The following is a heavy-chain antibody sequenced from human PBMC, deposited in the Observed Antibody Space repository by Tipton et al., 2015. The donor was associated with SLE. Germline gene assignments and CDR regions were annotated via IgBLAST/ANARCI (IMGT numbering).Heavy chain of an antibody. CDR2: IYYSGST. J-gene: IGHJ6*02. D-gene: IGHD6-19*01. Sequence: TLSLTCTVSGGSISSGGYYWSWIRQHPGKGLEWIGYIYYSGSTYYNPSLKGRVTISVDTSKNQFSLKLSSVTAADTAMYYCARDRVRSGSGWYQGMDVWGQGTTVTVSS. CDR3: ARDRVRSGSGWYQGMDV. V-gene: IGHV4-31*03. CDR1: GGSISSGGYY.